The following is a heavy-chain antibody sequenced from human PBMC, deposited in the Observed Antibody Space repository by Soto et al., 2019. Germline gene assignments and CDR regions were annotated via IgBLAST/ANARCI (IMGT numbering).Heavy chain of an antibody. CDR2: ISANGGST. CDR3: AKEASGWREVDY. D-gene: IGHD6-19*01. Sequence: GGSLRLSCAASGFTLSSYAMSWVRQAPGKGLEWVSGISANGGSTDYADSVKGRFTISRDNSKNTLYLQMNRLRAEDTAVYYCAKEASGWREVDYWGQGTLVTVSS. J-gene: IGHJ4*02. V-gene: IGHV3-23*01. CDR1: GFTLSSYA.